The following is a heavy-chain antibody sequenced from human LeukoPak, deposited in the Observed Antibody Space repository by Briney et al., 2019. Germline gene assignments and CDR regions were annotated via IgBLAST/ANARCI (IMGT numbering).Heavy chain of an antibody. Sequence: ASVKVSCKASGYTFTSYDINWVRQATGQGLEWMGWMNPTSGNTAYSQKFHRRVTMTTTTSISTTSMELCSSRTEYAAVYYCSRRFYGSGSPITYWGQGTLVTVSS. CDR3: SRRFYGSGSPITY. V-gene: IGHV1-8*01. D-gene: IGHD3-10*01. CDR2: MNPTSGNT. J-gene: IGHJ4*02. CDR1: GYTFTSYD.